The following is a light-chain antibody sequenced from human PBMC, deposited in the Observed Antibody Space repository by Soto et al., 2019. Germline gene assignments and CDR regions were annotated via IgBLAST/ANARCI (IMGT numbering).Light chain of an antibody. CDR3: QQYDNLPLT. Sequence: DIQMTQSPSSLSASVGDRVTITCQASQDISNYLNWYQQKPGKGPKLLIYDASNLETGVPSRFSGSGSGTDFTFTISSLQPEDIATYYCQQYDNLPLTFGGGTMVDI. V-gene: IGKV1-33*01. CDR1: QDISNY. J-gene: IGKJ4*01. CDR2: DAS.